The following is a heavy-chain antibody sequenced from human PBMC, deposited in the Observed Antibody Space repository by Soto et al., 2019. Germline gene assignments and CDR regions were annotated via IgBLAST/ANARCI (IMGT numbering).Heavy chain of an antibody. V-gene: IGHV4-30-4*08. CDR3: ARLRWETENNWFDP. J-gene: IGHJ5*02. Sequence: SETLSLTCTVSGGSMSSEGYYWSWIRQHPGKGLEWIGYIYYSGLTDYNPSLKSRLTISVDKSKNEFYLKMRSVTAADTAVYYCARLRWETENNWFDPWGQGALVTVSS. CDR1: GGSMSSEGYY. D-gene: IGHD1-26*01. CDR2: IYYSGLT.